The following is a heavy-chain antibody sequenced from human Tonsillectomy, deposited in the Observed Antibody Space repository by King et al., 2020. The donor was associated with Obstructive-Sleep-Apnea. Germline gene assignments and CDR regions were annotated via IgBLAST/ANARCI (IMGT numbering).Heavy chain of an antibody. CDR1: GYTFTDYY. J-gene: IGHJ6*02. CDR3: ARDWRGVIYGSYYFYGMDV. D-gene: IGHD3-10*01. CDR2: IKLNSGGT. V-gene: IGHV1-2*02. Sequence: HEQLVQSGPEVKKPGASVKVSCKASGYTFTDYYMHWVRQAPGQGLEWMGWIKLNSGGTNYAQKFQGRVTMTRDTSIRTAYMELSRARSDDTAVYYCARDWRGVIYGSYYFYGMDVWGQGTTVTVSS.